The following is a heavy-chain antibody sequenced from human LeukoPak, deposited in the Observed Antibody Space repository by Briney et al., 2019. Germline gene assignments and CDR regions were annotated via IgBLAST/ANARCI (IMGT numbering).Heavy chain of an antibody. D-gene: IGHD3-22*01. CDR1: GVSFSSIGYY. CDR2: ISYSGST. V-gene: IGHV4-39*01. J-gene: IGHJ4*02. CDR3: ARQGYFDSSAYYN. Sequence: ASETLSLTCTVSGVSFSSIGYYWGWIRQPPGKGLEWIGSISYSGSTYYNPSLKSRVTMSVDTSKNQFSLKLSSVTAADTAVYYCARQGYFDSSAYYNWGQGTPVTVSS.